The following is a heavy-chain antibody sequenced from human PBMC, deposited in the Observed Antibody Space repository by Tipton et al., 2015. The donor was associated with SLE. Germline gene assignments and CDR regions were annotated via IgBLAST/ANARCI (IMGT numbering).Heavy chain of an antibody. CDR2: IYSGGTA. CDR3: ARRRFQSAPDY. J-gene: IGHJ4*02. CDR1: AGSISTYY. V-gene: IGHV4-59*01. Sequence: TLSLTCTVSAGSISTYYWSWIRQPPGKGLEWIGSIYSGGTASYSPSLTSRVTISVATSKNQFSLTLRSVAAADTAVYYCARRRFQSAPDYWGQGTLVSVSS. D-gene: IGHD2-21*01.